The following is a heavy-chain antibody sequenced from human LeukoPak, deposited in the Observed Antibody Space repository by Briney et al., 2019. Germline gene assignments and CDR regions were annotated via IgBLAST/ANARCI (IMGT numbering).Heavy chain of an antibody. D-gene: IGHD3-22*01. J-gene: IGHJ4*02. V-gene: IGHV1-18*01. CDR3: ARDGGQYYDSSGYSLGY. Sequence: ASVKVSCKASGYTFTSYGISWVRQAPGQGLEWMGWISAYNGNTNYAQKLQGRVTMTTDTSTSTAYMELRSLRSDDTAVYYCARDGGQYYDSSGYSLGYWGQGTLVTVSS. CDR1: GYTFTSYG. CDR2: ISAYNGNT.